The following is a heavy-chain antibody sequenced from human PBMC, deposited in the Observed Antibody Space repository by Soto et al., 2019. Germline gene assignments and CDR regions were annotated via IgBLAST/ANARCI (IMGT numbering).Heavy chain of an antibody. CDR1: GFTFSNYA. J-gene: IGHJ3*02. Sequence: SGFTFSNYAMTWIRQAPGKGPEWVSTVTADGGTYYADSVKGRFAMSRDTSENTLYLQMNSLGAEDTAAYYCAPHVSCSGGSCQYDAFAIRGQGTMVTVSS. CDR3: APHVSCSGGSCQYDAFAI. D-gene: IGHD2-15*01. CDR2: VTADGGT. V-gene: IGHV3-23*01.